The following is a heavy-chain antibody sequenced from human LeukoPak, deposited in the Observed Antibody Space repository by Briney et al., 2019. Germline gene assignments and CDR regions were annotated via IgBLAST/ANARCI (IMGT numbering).Heavy chain of an antibody. CDR1: GGSISSYY. Sequence: NPSETLSLTCTVSGGSISSYYWSWIRQPPGKGLEWIGYIYYSGSTNYNPSLTSRVTMSIDTSMNQFSLKLSSVTAADTAVYYCARDRLVRQWYLDFWGRGTLVTVSS. V-gene: IGHV4-59*01. J-gene: IGHJ2*01. CDR2: IYYSGST. D-gene: IGHD3-9*01. CDR3: ARDRLVRQWYLDF.